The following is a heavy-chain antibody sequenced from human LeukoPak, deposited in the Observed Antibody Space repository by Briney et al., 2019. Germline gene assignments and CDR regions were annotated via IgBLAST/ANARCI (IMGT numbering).Heavy chain of an antibody. V-gene: IGHV3-53*01. D-gene: IGHD3-22*01. CDR2: IYSGGST. CDR3: ARVTRDYYDSSGYYYALWYFDL. CDR1: GFTVSSNY. J-gene: IGHJ2*01. Sequence: PGGSLRLSCAASGFTVSSNYMSWVRQAPGKGLEWVSVIYSGGSTYYADSVKGRFTISRDNSKNTLYLQMNSLRAEDTAVYYCARVTRDYYDSSGYYYALWYFDLWGRGTLVTVSS.